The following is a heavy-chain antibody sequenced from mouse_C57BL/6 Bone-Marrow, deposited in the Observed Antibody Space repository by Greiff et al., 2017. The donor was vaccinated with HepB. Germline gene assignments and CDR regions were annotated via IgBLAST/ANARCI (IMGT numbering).Heavy chain of an antibody. Sequence: VHLVESGPGLVQPSQSLSITCTVSGFSLTSYGVHWVRQSPGKGLEWLGVIWSGGSTDYNAAFISRLSISKDNSKSQVFFKMNSLQADDTAIYYCASLTTGGTWFAYWGQGTLVTVSA. J-gene: IGHJ3*01. V-gene: IGHV2-2*01. CDR1: GFSLTSYG. CDR3: ASLTTGGTWFAY. CDR2: IWSGGST. D-gene: IGHD1-1*01.